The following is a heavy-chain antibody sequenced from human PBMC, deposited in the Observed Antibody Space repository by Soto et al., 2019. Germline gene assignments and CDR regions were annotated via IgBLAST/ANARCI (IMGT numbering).Heavy chain of an antibody. CDR3: AKETPYYDSSGYYSGDY. Sequence: QVQLVESGGGVVQPGRSLRLSCAASGFTFSSYGMHWVRQAPGKGLEWVAVISYDGSNKYYADSVKGRFTISRDNSKNTLYLQMNSLRSEDTAVYYCAKETPYYDSSGYYSGDYWGQGTLVTVS. CDR1: GFTFSSYG. V-gene: IGHV3-30*18. J-gene: IGHJ4*02. CDR2: ISYDGSNK. D-gene: IGHD3-22*01.